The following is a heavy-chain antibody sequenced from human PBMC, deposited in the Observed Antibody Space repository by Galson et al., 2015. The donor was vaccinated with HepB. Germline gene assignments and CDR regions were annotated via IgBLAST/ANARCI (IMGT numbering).Heavy chain of an antibody. Sequence: SVKVSCKASGYTFTSYDINWVRQATGQGLEWMGWMNPNSGNTGYAQKFQGRVTMTRNTSISTAYMELSSLRSEDTAVYYCARGPATPLGFDYWGRGTLVTVSS. D-gene: IGHD2-15*01. CDR3: ARGPATPLGFDY. CDR1: GYTFTSYD. V-gene: IGHV1-8*01. J-gene: IGHJ4*02. CDR2: MNPNSGNT.